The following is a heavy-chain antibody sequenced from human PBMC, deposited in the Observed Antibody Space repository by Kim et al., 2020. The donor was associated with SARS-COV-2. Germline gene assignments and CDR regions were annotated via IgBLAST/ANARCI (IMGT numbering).Heavy chain of an antibody. V-gene: IGHV3-21*01. CDR3: APTPRGGSYSVDY. J-gene: IGHJ4*02. Sequence: YADSVKGRFTISRDNAKNSLYLQMNSLRAEDTAVYYCAPTPRGGSYSVDYWGQGTLVTVSS. D-gene: IGHD1-26*01.